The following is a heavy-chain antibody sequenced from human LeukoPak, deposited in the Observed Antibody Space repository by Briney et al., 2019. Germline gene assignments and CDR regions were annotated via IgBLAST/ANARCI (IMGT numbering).Heavy chain of an antibody. CDR3: ARRSLLWFGELLSYFDY. CDR2: IYHSGST. Sequence: SETLSLTCAVSGGSISSSNWWSWVRQPPGKGLEWIGEIYHSGSTNYNPSLKSRVTISVDKSKNQFSLKLSSVTAADTAVYYCARRSLLWFGELLSYFDYWAREPWSPSPQ. D-gene: IGHD3-10*01. V-gene: IGHV4-4*02. J-gene: IGHJ4*02. CDR1: GGSISSSNW.